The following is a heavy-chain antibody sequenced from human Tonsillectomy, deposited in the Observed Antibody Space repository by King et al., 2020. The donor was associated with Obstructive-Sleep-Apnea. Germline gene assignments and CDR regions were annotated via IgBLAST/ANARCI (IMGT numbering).Heavy chain of an antibody. CDR1: GYSISSSNW. CDR2: IHNSGST. J-gene: IGHJ3*02. V-gene: IGHV4-28*01. D-gene: IGHD3-16*01. CDR3: ARRGTPGAFDI. Sequence: VQLQESGPGLVKPSDTLSLTCAISGYSISSSNWWGWIRQPPGKGLEWIGYIHNSGSTYYHSSLKSRVTLSVDTSKNQFSLGLSPVTSVDTAVYYCARRGTPGAFDIWGQGAMVTVSS.